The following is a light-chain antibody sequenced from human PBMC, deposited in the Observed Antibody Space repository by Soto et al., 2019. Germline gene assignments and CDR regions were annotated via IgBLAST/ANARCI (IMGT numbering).Light chain of an antibody. CDR2: EVS. Sequence: QSVLSQPPSASGSPGQSVTISCTGTSSDVGGYNYVSWYQQHPGKAPKLMIYEVSKRPSGVPDRFSGSKSGNTASLTVSGLQAEDDSDYYCSSYTSSSTGVFGTGTKVTVL. J-gene: IGLJ1*01. V-gene: IGLV2-8*01. CDR3: SSYTSSSTGV. CDR1: SSDVGGYNY.